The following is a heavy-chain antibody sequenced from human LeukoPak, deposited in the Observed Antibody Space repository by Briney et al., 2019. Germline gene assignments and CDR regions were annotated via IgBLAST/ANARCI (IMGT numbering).Heavy chain of an antibody. Sequence: SETLSLTCTVSGGSISSSSYYWGWIRQPPGKGLEWIGSTYYSGSTYYNPSLKSRVTISVDTSKNQFSLKLSSVTAADTAVYYCARHYYGSGTLGYFDYWGQGTLVTVSS. J-gene: IGHJ4*02. CDR3: ARHYYGSGTLGYFDY. CDR1: GGSISSSSYY. V-gene: IGHV4-39*01. CDR2: TYYSGST. D-gene: IGHD3-10*01.